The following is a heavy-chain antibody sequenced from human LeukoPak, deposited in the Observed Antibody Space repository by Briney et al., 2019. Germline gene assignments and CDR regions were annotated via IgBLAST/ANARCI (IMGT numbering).Heavy chain of an antibody. D-gene: IGHD2-2*01. V-gene: IGHV3-74*01. CDR1: GFSFSTSW. CDR2: INSDGSNT. Sequence: GGSLRLSCAASGFSFSTSWMHWVRHTPEKGLVWVSRINSDGSNTIYADSVKGRFTISRDNSKNTLYLQMNSLRAEDTAVYYCAKGFHCSSTSCYAYFDYWGQGTLVTVSS. CDR3: AKGFHCSSTSCYAYFDY. J-gene: IGHJ4*02.